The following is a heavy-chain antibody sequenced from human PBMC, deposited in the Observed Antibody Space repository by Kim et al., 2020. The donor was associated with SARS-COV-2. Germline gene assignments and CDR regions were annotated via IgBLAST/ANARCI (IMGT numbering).Heavy chain of an antibody. J-gene: IGHJ5*02. CDR2: INHSGST. V-gene: IGHV4-34*01. CDR1: GGSFSGYY. CDR3: ARVNDRDNWFDP. D-gene: IGHD1-1*01. Sequence: SETLSLTCAVYGGSFSGYYWSWIRQPPGKGLEWIGEINHSGSTNYNPSLKSRVTISVDTSKNQFSLKLSSVTAADTAVYSFARVNDRDNWFDPWGQGTLV.